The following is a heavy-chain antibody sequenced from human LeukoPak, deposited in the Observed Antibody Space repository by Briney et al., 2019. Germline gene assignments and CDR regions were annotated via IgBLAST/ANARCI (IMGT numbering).Heavy chain of an antibody. D-gene: IGHD2/OR15-2a*01. V-gene: IGHV4-30-2*01. J-gene: IGHJ5*01. CDR3: ARGEATLSAWFDS. CDR1: GGSIRSDHS. Sequence: PSETLSLTCTVSGGSIRSDHSWNWIRQAPGKGLEWIGYIYDSGSIHYNPSLKSRVTISLDRSKNHFSLNLTSMTAADTAVYYCARGEATLSAWFDSWGQGTLVTVSS. CDR2: IYDSGSI.